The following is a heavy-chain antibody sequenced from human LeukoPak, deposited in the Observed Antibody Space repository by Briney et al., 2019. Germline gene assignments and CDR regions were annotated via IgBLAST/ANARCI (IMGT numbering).Heavy chain of an antibody. CDR2: IHYSGST. D-gene: IGHD4-17*01. CDR1: GGSISSHY. J-gene: IGHJ5*02. Sequence: SETPSLTCSVSGGSISSHYWSWIRQPPGKGLEWIGYIHYSGSTKYNPSLKSRVTISVDTSKNQFSLKLSSVTAADTAVYYCARGGTTVTPGLLWFDPWGQGTLVTVSS. V-gene: IGHV4-59*11. CDR3: ARGGTTVTPGLLWFDP.